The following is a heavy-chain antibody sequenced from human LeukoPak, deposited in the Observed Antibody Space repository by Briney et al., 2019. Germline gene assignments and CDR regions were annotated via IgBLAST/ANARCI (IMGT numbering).Heavy chain of an antibody. CDR2: ISYDGSNK. D-gene: IGHD3-22*01. CDR1: GFTFSSYA. Sequence: GGSLRLSCAASGFTFSSYAMHWVRQAPGKGLEWVAVISYDGSNKYYADSVKGRFTISRDNSKNTLYLQMNSLRAEDTAVYYCAREGTTYYYDSSGYYSWGQGTLDTVSS. CDR3: AREGTTYYYDSSGYYS. J-gene: IGHJ4*02. V-gene: IGHV3-30*01.